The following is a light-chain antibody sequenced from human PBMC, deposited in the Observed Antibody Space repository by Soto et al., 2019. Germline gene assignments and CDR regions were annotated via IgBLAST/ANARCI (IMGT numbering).Light chain of an antibody. CDR2: GNS. CDR1: SSNIGAGYD. V-gene: IGLV1-40*01. Sequence: QSVLTQPPSLSGAPGQRVTISCTGSSSNIGAGYDVHWYQQLPGTAPKLLIYGNSNRPSGVPDRFSGSKSGTSASLAITGLQAEDEADYYCQSYDSSLSGWMFGGGTKVTVL. J-gene: IGLJ3*02. CDR3: QSYDSSLSGWM.